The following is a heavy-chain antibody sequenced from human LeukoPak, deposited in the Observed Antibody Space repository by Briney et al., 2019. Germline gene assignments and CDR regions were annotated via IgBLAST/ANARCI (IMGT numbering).Heavy chain of an antibody. CDR1: GVSISSSNSY. J-gene: IGHJ6*03. CDR3: ARDIYATVTRGYYYYYMDV. Sequence: PSETLSLTCTVSGVSISSSNSYWGWIRQPPGKGLEWIGSIYYSGNTYYNASLKSQVSISIDTSKNQFSLRLTSVTAADTAVYYCARDIYATVTRGYYYYYMDVWGKGTTVTISS. D-gene: IGHD4-17*01. V-gene: IGHV4-39*02. CDR2: IYYSGNT.